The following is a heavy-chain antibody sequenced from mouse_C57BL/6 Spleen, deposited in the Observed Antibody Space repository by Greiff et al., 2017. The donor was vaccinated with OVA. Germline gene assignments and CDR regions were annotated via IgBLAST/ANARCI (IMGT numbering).Heavy chain of an antibody. CDR3: ARVGDGSYAMDY. V-gene: IGHV1-54*01. CDR2: INPGSGGT. J-gene: IGHJ4*01. CDR1: GYSFTNYL. D-gene: IGHD2-3*01. Sequence: QVQLQQSGAELVRPGTSVKVSCKASGYSFTNYLINWVKQRPGQGLEWIGVINPGSGGTNYTEKFKGQATLTADKSSSTAYMQLSSLTSEDSAVYYCARVGDGSYAMDYWGQGTSVTVSS.